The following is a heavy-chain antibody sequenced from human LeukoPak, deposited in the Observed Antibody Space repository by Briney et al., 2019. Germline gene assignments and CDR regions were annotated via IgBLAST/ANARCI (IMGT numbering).Heavy chain of an antibody. CDR1: GGSISSSTYY. CDR3: ARDILATSIAAPYY. J-gene: IGHJ4*02. D-gene: IGHD6-13*01. CDR2: IFYSGRT. Sequence: SETLSLTCTVSGGSISSSTYYWGCIRQPAGKGLEWIGSIFYSGRTYYNPSLKSRVTMSVDTSKNQFSLRLSSVNAADTAVYYCARDILATSIAAPYYWGQGTLVTVSS. V-gene: IGHV4-39*07.